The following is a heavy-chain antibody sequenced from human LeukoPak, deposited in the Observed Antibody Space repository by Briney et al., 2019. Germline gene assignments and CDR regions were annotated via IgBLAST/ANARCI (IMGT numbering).Heavy chain of an antibody. CDR2: VRYGGNNP. CDR1: GFTFGSYG. CDR3: ARGSRYGDYPYYCDF. J-gene: IGHJ4*02. D-gene: IGHD4-17*01. V-gene: IGHV3-30*02. Sequence: GGSLRLSCAASGFTFGSYGMHWVRQAPGKGLDWVAFVRYGGNNPYYSASVKGRFTISRDNSKNTVLLQMNNLRLEDAAVYYCARGSRYGDYPYYCDFWGQGTLVTVSS.